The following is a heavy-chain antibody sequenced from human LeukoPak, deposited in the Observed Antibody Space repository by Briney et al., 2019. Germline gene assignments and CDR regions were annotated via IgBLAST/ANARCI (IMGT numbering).Heavy chain of an antibody. Sequence: GGSLRLSCAASGFTFSSYAMSWVRQAPGRGLEWVSAISGSGGSTYYADSVKGRFTISRDNSKNTLYLQMNSLRAEDTAVYYCAKDRCSGGSCYWGQGTLVTVSS. D-gene: IGHD2-15*01. J-gene: IGHJ4*02. CDR1: GFTFSSYA. V-gene: IGHV3-23*01. CDR2: ISGSGGST. CDR3: AKDRCSGGSCY.